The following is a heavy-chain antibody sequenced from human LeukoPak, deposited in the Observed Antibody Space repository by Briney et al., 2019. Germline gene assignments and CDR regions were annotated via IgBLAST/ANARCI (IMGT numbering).Heavy chain of an antibody. CDR2: INPSGGST. D-gene: IGHD2-2*01. CDR1: GYTFTSYY. J-gene: IGHJ4*02. CDR3: ARTVDSTNFDY. Sequence: ASVKVSCKASGYTFTSYYMHWVRQAPGQGLEWMGIINPSGGSTNYAQKFQGRVTMTRDTSTSTVYMEVSSLRSEGTAVYYCARTVDSTNFDYWGQGTLVTVSS. V-gene: IGHV1-46*01.